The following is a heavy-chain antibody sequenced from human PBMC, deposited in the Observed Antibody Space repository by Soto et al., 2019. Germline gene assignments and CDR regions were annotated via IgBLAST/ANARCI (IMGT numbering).Heavy chain of an antibody. CDR1: GYTLTELS. CDR3: ATGKRDGYNYYYYGMDV. D-gene: IGHD5-12*01. J-gene: IGHJ6*02. V-gene: IGHV1-24*01. CDR2: FDPEDGET. Sequence: ASVKVSCKVSGYTLTELSMHWVRQAPGKGLEWMGGFDPEDGETIYAQKFQGRVTMTEDTSTDTAYMELSSLRSEDTAVYYCATGKRDGYNYYYYGMDVWGQGTTVTVSS.